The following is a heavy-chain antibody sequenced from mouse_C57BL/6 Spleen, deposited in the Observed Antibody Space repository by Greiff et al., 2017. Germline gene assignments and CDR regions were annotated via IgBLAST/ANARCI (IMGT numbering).Heavy chain of an antibody. J-gene: IGHJ2*01. Sequence: VQGVESGAELARPGASVKLSCKAPGYTFTSYGISWVKQRTGQGLEWIGEIYPRSGNTYYNEKFKGKATLTADKSSSTAYMELRSLTSEDSAVYFCARSGYYSNPYFDYWGQGTTLTVSS. V-gene: IGHV1-81*01. CDR2: IYPRSGNT. CDR1: GYTFTSYG. D-gene: IGHD2-5*01. CDR3: ARSGYYSNPYFDY.